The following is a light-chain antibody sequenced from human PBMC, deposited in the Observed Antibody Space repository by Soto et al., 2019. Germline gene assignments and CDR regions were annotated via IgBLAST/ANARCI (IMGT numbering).Light chain of an antibody. CDR1: SNDIGGYNF. Sequence: QSVLTQPASVSGSPGQSITISCTGTSNDIGGYNFVSWYQQHPGKAPKLMIYDVSNRPSGVSNRFSGSKSGNTASLTISGLQPEDEADYYCSSYRSSTTSYVFGTGTKLTVL. J-gene: IGLJ1*01. CDR3: SSYRSSTTSYV. V-gene: IGLV2-14*03. CDR2: DVS.